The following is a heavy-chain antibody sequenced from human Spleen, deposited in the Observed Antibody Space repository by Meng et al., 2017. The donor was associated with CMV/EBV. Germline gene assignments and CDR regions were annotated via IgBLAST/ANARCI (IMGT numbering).Heavy chain of an antibody. CDR2: ISWNSGSI. J-gene: IGHJ4*02. CDR1: GFTFDDYA. CDR3: ARDLVVEANLDY. V-gene: IGHV3-9*01. Sequence: SLRLSCAGSGFTFDDYAMHWVRQAPGKGLEWVSGISWNSGSIGYADSVKGRFTISRDNAKNSLYLQMNSLRAEDTAVYYCARDLVVEANLDYWGQGTLVTVSS. D-gene: IGHD2-15*01.